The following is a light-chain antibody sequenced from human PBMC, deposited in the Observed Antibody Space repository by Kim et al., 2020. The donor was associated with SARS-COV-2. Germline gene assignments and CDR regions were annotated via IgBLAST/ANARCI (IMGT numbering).Light chain of an antibody. CDR2: EGT. V-gene: IGLV3-1*01. J-gene: IGLJ2*01. CDR1: TLGDKY. CDR3: QAWDSRTVI. Sequence: SYELTQPPSVSVSPGQTAIITCSGNTLGDKYACWYQQKPGQSPVLVIYEGTEWPSGIPERFSGSKSGTTATLTITGTQATDEADYYCQAWDSRTVIFGGGTKLTVL.